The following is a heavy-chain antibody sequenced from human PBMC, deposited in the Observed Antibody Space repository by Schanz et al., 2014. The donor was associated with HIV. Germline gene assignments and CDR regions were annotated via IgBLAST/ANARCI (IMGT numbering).Heavy chain of an antibody. Sequence: QVQLVESGGGVVQPGRSLRLSCAASGFSFSSYGMHWVRQAPGKGLEWGPILWLDGSIDYYVDSVKGRFTVFRDNSKNTLXLQMNSLSPEDTAVYYCARDNRGDYYLDSWGQGTLVTVSS. D-gene: IGHD4-17*01. CDR3: ARDNRGDYYLDS. J-gene: IGHJ1*01. CDR1: GFSFSSYG. V-gene: IGHV3-33*01. CDR2: LWLDGSID.